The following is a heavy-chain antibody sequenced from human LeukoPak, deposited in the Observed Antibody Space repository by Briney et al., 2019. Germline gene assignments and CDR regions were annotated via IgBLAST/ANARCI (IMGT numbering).Heavy chain of an antibody. CDR3: AREDGSGWAFDY. J-gene: IGHJ4*02. CDR2: IKQDGSEK. CDR1: GFTFSTYW. D-gene: IGHD6-19*01. V-gene: IGHV3-7*01. Sequence: PGGSLRLSCAASGFTFSTYWMSWVRQAPGEGLEWVANIKQDGSEKYYVDSVKGRFTISRDNAKNSLYLQMNSLRAEDTAVYYCAREDGSGWAFDYWGQGTLVTVSS.